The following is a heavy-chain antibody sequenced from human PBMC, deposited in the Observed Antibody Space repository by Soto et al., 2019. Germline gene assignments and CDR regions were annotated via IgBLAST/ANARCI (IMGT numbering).Heavy chain of an antibody. J-gene: IGHJ4*02. CDR3: ARDQALIGLDY. Sequence: RASVKVSCKTSEGSFSSNPISWVRQAPGQGLEWMGTILPILGTTNYAQKFKGRVTLTADESTSTAYMELRSLRSEDTAVYYCARDQALIGLDYWGQRTMVTVSS. D-gene: IGHD3-16*01. CDR1: EGSFSSNP. CDR2: ILPILGTT. V-gene: IGHV1-69*13.